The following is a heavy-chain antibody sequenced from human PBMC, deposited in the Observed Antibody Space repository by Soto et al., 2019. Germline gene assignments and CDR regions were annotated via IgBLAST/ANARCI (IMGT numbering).Heavy chain of an antibody. J-gene: IGHJ6*02. D-gene: IGHD6-13*01. V-gene: IGHV4-34*01. CDR3: ARGRIANQSGGYYYYYGMDV. CDR1: GGSFSGYY. CDR2: INHSGST. Sequence: QVQLQQWGAGLLKPSETLSLTCAVYGGSFSGYYWSWIRQPPGKGLEWIGEINHSGSTNYNPSRKSRVTISVDTSKTQFSLRVSSVTAADTAVYYCARGRIANQSGGYYYYYGMDVWGQGTTVTVSS.